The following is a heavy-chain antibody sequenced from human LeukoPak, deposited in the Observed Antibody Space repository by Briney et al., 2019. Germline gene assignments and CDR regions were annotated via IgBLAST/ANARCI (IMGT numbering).Heavy chain of an antibody. CDR3: ANGPVPAAPL. V-gene: IGHV3-30*18. J-gene: IGHJ4*02. CDR1: GFTFSSYG. Sequence: GGSLRFSCAASGFTFSSYGMHWVRQAPGKGLEWVAVISYDGSNKYYADSVKGRFTISRDNSKNTLYLQMNSLRAEDTAVYYCANGPVPAAPLWGQGTLVTVSS. CDR2: ISYDGSNK. D-gene: IGHD2-2*01.